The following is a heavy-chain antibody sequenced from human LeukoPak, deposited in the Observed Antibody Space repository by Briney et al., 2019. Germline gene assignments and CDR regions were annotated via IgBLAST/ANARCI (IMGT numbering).Heavy chain of an antibody. D-gene: IGHD2-2*01. J-gene: IGHJ3*02. V-gene: IGHV3-66*01. CDR3: ARDRIQLRAFDI. Sequence: GGSLRLSCAASGFTDSSNYMCWVRQAPGKGLEWVSVIYSGGSTYYADSVKGRFTISRDNSKNTLYLQMNSLRAEDTAVYYCARDRIQLRAFDIWGQGTMVTVSS. CDR1: GFTDSSNY. CDR2: IYSGGST.